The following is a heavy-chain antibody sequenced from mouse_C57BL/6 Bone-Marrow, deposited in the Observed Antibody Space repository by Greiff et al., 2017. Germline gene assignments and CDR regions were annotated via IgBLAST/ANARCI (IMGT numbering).Heavy chain of an antibody. V-gene: IGHV1-64*01. D-gene: IGHD1-1*01. CDR2: IHPNSGST. CDR3: ASPFTTVVARGFAY. Sequence: QVQLQQPGAELVKPGASVKLSCKASGYTFTSYWMHWVKQRPGQGLEWIGMIHPNSGSTNYNEKFKSKATLTVDKSSSTAYMQLSSLTSEDSAVYYCASPFTTVVARGFAYWGQGTLVTVSA. J-gene: IGHJ3*01. CDR1: GYTFTSYW.